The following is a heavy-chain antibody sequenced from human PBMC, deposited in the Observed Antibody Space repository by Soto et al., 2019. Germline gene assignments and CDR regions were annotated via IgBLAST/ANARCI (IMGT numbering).Heavy chain of an antibody. CDR2: IYHSGST. J-gene: IGHJ6*02. V-gene: IGHV4-4*02. Sequence: QVQLQESGPGLVNPSGTLSLTCAVSGGSISSSNWWRWVRQPPGKGLEWIGEIYHSGSTNYNPSHKSRVTISVDKSKNQFSLRLSSVTAADTAVYYCARRVEEPGIAAAGTVPDFYYYGMDVWGQGTTVTVSS. D-gene: IGHD6-13*01. CDR3: ARRVEEPGIAAAGTVPDFYYYGMDV. CDR1: GGSISSSNW.